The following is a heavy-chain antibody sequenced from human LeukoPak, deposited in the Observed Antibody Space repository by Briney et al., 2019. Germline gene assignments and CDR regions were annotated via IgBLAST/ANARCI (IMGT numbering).Heavy chain of an antibody. CDR1: GFTFSSYA. Sequence: GGSLRLSCAASGFTFSSYAMSWVRQAPGKGLEWVSAISGSGGSTYYADSVKGRFTISRDSSKSTLYLQMNSLRAEDTAVYYCARDYSSGSYPRIYFDYWGQGTLVTVSS. CDR2: ISGSGGST. D-gene: IGHD3-10*01. J-gene: IGHJ4*02. V-gene: IGHV3-23*01. CDR3: ARDYSSGSYPRIYFDY.